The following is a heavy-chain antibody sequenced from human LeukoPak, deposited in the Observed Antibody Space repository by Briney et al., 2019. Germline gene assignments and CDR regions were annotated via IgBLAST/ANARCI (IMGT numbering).Heavy chain of an antibody. CDR3: AKDLHDYGNYVGWFDS. CDR1: GFTFSSYA. D-gene: IGHD4-11*01. Sequence: GGSLRLSCVASGFTFSSYAMDWVRQAPGKGLEWVSAISGSGGNTYYADSVRGRFTISRDHSKTTLFLQMNSLRAEDTAVYYCAKDLHDYGNYVGWFDSWGQGTLVTVSS. V-gene: IGHV3-23*01. J-gene: IGHJ5*01. CDR2: ISGSGGNT.